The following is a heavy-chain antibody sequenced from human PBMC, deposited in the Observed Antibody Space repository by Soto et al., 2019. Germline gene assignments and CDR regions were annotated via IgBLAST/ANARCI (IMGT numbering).Heavy chain of an antibody. Sequence: ASVKVSCKASGYTFSGYYIHWLRQAPGQGLEWMGWINPNSGGTNYAQKFQGRVTVTRDTPTSTAYMELSRLTSDDTAVYYCARSLTEGYCTITGCYTRPLYGMDVWGQGTTVSITS. CDR3: ARSLTEGYCTITGCYTRPLYGMDV. V-gene: IGHV1-2*02. D-gene: IGHD2-2*02. J-gene: IGHJ6*02. CDR2: INPNSGGT. CDR1: GYTFSGYY.